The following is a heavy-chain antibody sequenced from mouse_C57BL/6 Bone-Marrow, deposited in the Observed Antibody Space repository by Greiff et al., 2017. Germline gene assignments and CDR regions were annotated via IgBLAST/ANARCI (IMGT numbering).Heavy chain of an antibody. CDR1: GYTFTSYT. V-gene: IGHV1-4*01. J-gene: IGHJ1*03. CDR3: ARYTYEYDEDRYCDV. CDR2: INPSSGYT. Sequence: QVQLQQSGAELARPGASVKMSCKASGYTFTSYTMHWVKQRPGQGLEWIGYINPSSGYTKYNQKFKDKATLTADKSSSTAYMQLSSLTSEDSAVYYCARYTYEYDEDRYCDVWGTGTTVTVSS. D-gene: IGHD2-4*01.